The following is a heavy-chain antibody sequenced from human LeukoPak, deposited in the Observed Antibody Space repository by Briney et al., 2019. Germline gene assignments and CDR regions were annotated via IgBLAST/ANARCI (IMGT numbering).Heavy chain of an antibody. CDR2: ISGSGGST. Sequence: AGGSLRLSCAASGFTVSSNYMSWVRQAPGKGLEWVSAISGSGGSTYYADSVKGRFTISRDNSKNTLYLQMNSLRAEDTAVYYCAKDSPLGYYDSSGYLDYWGQGTLVTVSS. J-gene: IGHJ4*02. CDR1: GFTVSSNY. D-gene: IGHD3-22*01. V-gene: IGHV3-23*01. CDR3: AKDSPLGYYDSSGYLDY.